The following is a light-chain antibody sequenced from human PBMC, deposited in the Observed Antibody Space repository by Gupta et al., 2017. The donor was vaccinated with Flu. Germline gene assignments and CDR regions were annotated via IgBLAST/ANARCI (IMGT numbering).Light chain of an antibody. CDR3: SVWDDSLNNRV. J-gene: IGLJ3*02. Sequence: QSLLTQPPSASGNPGQTVTMSCSGGRSGIGANTVNWYQQLPGTAPRLLIYATDQRPSGVPDRFSGSKSGSAASLAISGLRSDDEAYYYCSVWDDSLNNRVFGGGTRLTVL. CDR2: ATD. V-gene: IGLV1-44*01. CDR1: RSGIGANT.